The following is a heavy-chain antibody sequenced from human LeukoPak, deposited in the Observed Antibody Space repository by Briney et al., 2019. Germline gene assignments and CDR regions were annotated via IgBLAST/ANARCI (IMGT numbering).Heavy chain of an antibody. CDR2: ISAYNGNT. CDR1: GYTFTSYG. Sequence: GASVKVSCKASGYTFTSYGISWVRRAPGQGLEWMGWISAYNGNTNYAQKLQGRVTMTTDTSASTAYMELRSLRSDDTAVYYCARETNGDYSFDYWGQGTLVTVSS. D-gene: IGHD4-17*01. J-gene: IGHJ4*02. V-gene: IGHV1-18*01. CDR3: ARETNGDYSFDY.